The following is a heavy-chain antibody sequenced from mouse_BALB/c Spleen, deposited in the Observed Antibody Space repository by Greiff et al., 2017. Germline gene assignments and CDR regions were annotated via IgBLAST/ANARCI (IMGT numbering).Heavy chain of an antibody. Sequence: EVKVEESGGGLVQPGGSLKLSCAASGFTFSSYGMSWVRQTPDKRLELVATINSNGGSTYYPDSVKGRFTISRDNAKNTLYLQMSSLKSEDTAMYYCARGGYGGYFDVWGAGTTVTVSS. CDR3: ARGGYGGYFDV. D-gene: IGHD1-1*02. J-gene: IGHJ1*01. V-gene: IGHV5-6-3*01. CDR2: INSNGGST. CDR1: GFTFSSYG.